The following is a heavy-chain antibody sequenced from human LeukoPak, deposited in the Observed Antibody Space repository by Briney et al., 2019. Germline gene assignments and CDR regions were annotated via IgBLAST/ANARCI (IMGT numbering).Heavy chain of an antibody. V-gene: IGHV3-23*01. CDR3: ASHFPFFDY. Sequence: GGSLRLSCAASGFTFSSYAMSWVRQAPGKGLEWVSAISGGGDDTYYADSVKGRLTISRDNSKNTLYLQMNSLRAEDTAVYYCASHFPFFDYWGQGTLVTFSS. D-gene: IGHD3-3*02. CDR1: GFTFSSYA. J-gene: IGHJ4*02. CDR2: ISGGGDDT.